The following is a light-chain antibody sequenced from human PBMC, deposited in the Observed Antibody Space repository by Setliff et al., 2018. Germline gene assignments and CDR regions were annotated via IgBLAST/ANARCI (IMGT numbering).Light chain of an antibody. CDR2: DVS. V-gene: IGLV2-14*03. J-gene: IGLJ2*01. CDR3: SSYTSSSTRI. Sequence: SALTQPASVSGSPGQSITISCTGTSSDLGGYNYVSWYQQHPGIAPKLIIYDVSNRPSGISNRFSGSKSGNTASLTISGLQAEDEADYYCSSYTSSSTRIFGGGTKVTVL. CDR1: SSDLGGYNY.